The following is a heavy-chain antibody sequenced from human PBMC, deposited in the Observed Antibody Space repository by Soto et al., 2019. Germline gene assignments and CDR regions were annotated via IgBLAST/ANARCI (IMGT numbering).Heavy chain of an antibody. D-gene: IGHD3-3*01. CDR3: ARNQGDFWSGYSYYYGMDV. CDR2: IYYSGST. J-gene: IGHJ6*02. V-gene: IGHV4-59*01. Sequence: NPSETLSLTCTVSGGSISSYYWSWIRQPPGKGLEWIGYIYYSGSTNYNPSHKSRVTISVDTSKNQFSLKLSSVTAADTAVYYCARNQGDFWSGYSYYYGMDVWGQGTTVTVSS. CDR1: GGSISSYY.